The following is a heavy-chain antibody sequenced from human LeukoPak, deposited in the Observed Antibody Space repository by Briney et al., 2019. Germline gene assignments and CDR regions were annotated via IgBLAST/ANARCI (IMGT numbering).Heavy chain of an antibody. J-gene: IGHJ3*02. V-gene: IGHV3-48*03. Sequence: GGSLRLSCAASGFTFSSYEMNWVRQAPGKGLEWVSYISSSGSTIYYADSVKGRFTISRDNAKNSLYLQMNGLRAEDTAVYYCAKLELLWDAFDIWGQGTMVTVSS. CDR2: ISSSGSTI. D-gene: IGHD2-2*01. CDR1: GFTFSSYE. CDR3: AKLELLWDAFDI.